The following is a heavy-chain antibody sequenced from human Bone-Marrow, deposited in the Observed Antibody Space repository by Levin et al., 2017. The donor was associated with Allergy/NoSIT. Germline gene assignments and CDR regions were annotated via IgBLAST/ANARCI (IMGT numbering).Heavy chain of an antibody. V-gene: IGHV1-18*01. CDR3: ARIVVVVPAAMALFDY. CDR1: GYTFTSYG. D-gene: IGHD2-2*01. J-gene: IGHJ4*02. Sequence: ASVKVSCKASGYTFTSYGISWVRQAPGQGLEWMGWISAYNGNTNYAQKLQGRVTMTTDTSTSTAYMELRSLRSDDTAVYYCARIVVVVPAAMALFDYWGQGTLVTVSS. CDR2: ISAYNGNT.